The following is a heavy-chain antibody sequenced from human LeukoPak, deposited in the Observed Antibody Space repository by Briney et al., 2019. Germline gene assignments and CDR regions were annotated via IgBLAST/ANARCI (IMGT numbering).Heavy chain of an antibody. CDR2: IYYSGST. CDR1: GGSISSSSYY. D-gene: IGHD3-10*01. V-gene: IGHV4-39*07. CDR3: AREWYYYGSGSYTHYYYGMDV. J-gene: IGHJ6*02. Sequence: SETLSLTCTVSGGSISSSSYYWGWIRQPPGKGLEWIGSIYYSGSTYYNPSLKSRVTISVDTSKNQFSLKLSSVTAADTAVYYCAREWYYYGSGSYTHYYYGMDVWGQGTTVTVSS.